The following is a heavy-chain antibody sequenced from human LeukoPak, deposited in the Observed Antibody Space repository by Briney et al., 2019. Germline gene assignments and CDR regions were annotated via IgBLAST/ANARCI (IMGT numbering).Heavy chain of an antibody. CDR2: INHSGST. CDR1: GGSFSGYY. Sequence: PSGTLSLTCAVYGGSFSGYYWSWIRQPPGKGLEWIGEINHSGSTNYNPSLKSRVTISVDTSKNQFSLKPSSVTAADTAVYYCARGLRYSSGWYGYWGQGTLVTVSS. J-gene: IGHJ4*02. CDR3: ARGLRYSSGWYGY. V-gene: IGHV4-34*01. D-gene: IGHD6-19*01.